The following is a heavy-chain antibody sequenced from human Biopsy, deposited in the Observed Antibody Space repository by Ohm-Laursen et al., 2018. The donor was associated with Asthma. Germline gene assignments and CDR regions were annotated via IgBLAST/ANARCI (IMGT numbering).Heavy chain of an antibody. CDR2: INAGNGNT. V-gene: IGHV1-3*01. J-gene: IGHJ3*01. Sequence: SSVKVSCKASGYTFINYAIHWVRQAPGQRLEWMGWINAGNGNTKYSQKFQGRVTITRDTSASTAYMDLSSLRSEDTAVYYCARTYYDFLTGQVNDAFAFWGQGTVVTVSS. D-gene: IGHD3-9*01. CDR1: GYTFINYA. CDR3: ARTYYDFLTGQVNDAFAF.